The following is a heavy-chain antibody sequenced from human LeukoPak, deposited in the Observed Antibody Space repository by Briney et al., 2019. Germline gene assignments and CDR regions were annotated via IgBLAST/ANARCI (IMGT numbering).Heavy chain of an antibody. CDR2: INHSGST. V-gene: IGHV4-34*01. CDR1: GGSFSGYY. CDR3: ARAVLLWFGELYYFDY. J-gene: IGHJ4*02. D-gene: IGHD3-10*01. Sequence: SETLSLTCAVYGGSFSGYYWNWIRQPPGKGLEWIGEINHSGSTNYNPSLKSRVTISVDTSKNQFPLKLSSVTAADTAVYYCARAVLLWFGELYYFDYWGQGTLVTVSS.